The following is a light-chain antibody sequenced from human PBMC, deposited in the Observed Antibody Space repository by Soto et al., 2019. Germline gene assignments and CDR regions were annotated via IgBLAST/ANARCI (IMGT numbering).Light chain of an antibody. Sequence: QSVLTQPPSASGTPGQRVTISCSGSSSNIESNTVTWYQQLPGTAPKLVIYSNYDRPSGVPDRFSGSTSGTSASLVIRGLQSEDEADYYCAALDDILNGYVFGDGTKLTVL. CDR3: AALDDILNGYV. CDR2: SNY. CDR1: SSNIESNT. V-gene: IGLV1-44*01. J-gene: IGLJ1*01.